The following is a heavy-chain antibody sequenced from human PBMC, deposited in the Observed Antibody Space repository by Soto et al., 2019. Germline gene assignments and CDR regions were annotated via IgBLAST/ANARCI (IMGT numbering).Heavy chain of an antibody. CDR1: GFSFRDYD. CDR2: LGAARDP. V-gene: IGHV3-13*05. D-gene: IGHD1-26*01. J-gene: IGHJ6*02. Sequence: EVQLVESGGGSVQPGESLRLSCAASGFSFRDYDMHWVRQLKGKGLEWVSALGAARDPYYVGSVKGRFSVSRDNAQNSLFLKMNNLRVDDTAVYFCARAYLGRLPRRADYYYAMDVWGRGTTVTVSS. CDR3: ARAYLGRLPRRADYYYAMDV.